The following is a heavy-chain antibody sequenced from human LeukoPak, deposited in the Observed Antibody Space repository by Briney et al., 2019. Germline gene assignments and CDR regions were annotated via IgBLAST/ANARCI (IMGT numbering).Heavy chain of an antibody. CDR1: GFTFGDYA. Sequence: GGSLRLSCTASGFTFGDYAMSWVRQAPGKGLEWVGFIRSKAYGGTTEYAASVKGRFTISRDDSKIIAYLQMNSLKTEDTAVYYCSTGADSGCDYYYYYYMDVWGKGTTVTISS. CDR2: IRSKAYGGTT. V-gene: IGHV3-49*04. D-gene: IGHD5-12*01. J-gene: IGHJ6*03. CDR3: STGADSGCDYYYYYYMDV.